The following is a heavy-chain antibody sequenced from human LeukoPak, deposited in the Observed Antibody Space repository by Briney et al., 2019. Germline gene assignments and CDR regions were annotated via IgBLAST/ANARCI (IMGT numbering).Heavy chain of an antibody. Sequence: PSGTLALPCPVSGGAISSYYWRGGRRPPRTGPEGIGYIYYSGSTNYNPSLKSRVAISADTSKNQFSLKLRSLTAADTAVYHCARESEQWLKGFDSWGQGTLVTVSS. V-gene: IGHV4-59*12. CDR1: GGAISSYY. D-gene: IGHD6-19*01. CDR2: IYYSGST. J-gene: IGHJ4*02. CDR3: ARESEQWLKGFDS.